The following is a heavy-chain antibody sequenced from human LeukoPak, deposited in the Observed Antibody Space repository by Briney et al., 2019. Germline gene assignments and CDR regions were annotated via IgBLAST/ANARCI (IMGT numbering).Heavy chain of an antibody. V-gene: IGHV1-46*01. CDR2: INPIGGST. J-gene: IGHJ4*02. D-gene: IGHD6-19*01. CDR3: ARDLGGFSSGWDS. Sequence: VASVKVSCKASGYTFTSYYAHWVRQALGQGLEWIGIINPIGGSTNYAQKFQGRVSVTRDTSTSTVYMELSSLRSEDTAVYYCARDLGGFSSGWDSWGQGTPVTVSS. CDR1: GYTFTSYY.